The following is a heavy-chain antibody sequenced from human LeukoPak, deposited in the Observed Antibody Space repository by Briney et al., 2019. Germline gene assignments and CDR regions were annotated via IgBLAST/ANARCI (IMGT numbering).Heavy chain of an antibody. CDR2: ISYNGRDK. Sequence: GGSLRLSCATSGFTFTSYGMHWVRQAPGKGLEWVAVISYNGRDKYYADSVKGRFTISRDTLKNTLYLQMTSLRVDDTAMYYCARERDYDWDWTDPWGQGTLVTVSS. D-gene: IGHD5-12*01. CDR1: GFTFTSYG. J-gene: IGHJ5*02. V-gene: IGHV3-30*19. CDR3: ARERDYDWDWTDP.